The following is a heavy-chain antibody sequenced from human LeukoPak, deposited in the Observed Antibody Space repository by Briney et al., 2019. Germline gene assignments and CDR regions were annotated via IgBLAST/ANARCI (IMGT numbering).Heavy chain of an antibody. Sequence: GGSLRLSCAVSGFTFSNYAMSWVRQAPGKGLEWVSGISGSGASTYYADSVKGRFTISRDNSKNTLSLQMSNLRAEDTAVYYCAKIRRNNWSDPFDYWGQGTLVTVSP. CDR3: AKIRRNNWSDPFDY. D-gene: IGHD1-20*01. CDR2: ISGSGAST. V-gene: IGHV3-23*01. CDR1: GFTFSNYA. J-gene: IGHJ4*02.